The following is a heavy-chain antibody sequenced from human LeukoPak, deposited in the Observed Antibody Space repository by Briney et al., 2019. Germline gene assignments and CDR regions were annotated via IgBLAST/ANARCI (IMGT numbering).Heavy chain of an antibody. V-gene: IGHV3-48*01. CDR1: GFTFSFSA. Sequence: GGSLRLSCAASGFTFSFSAMNWVRQAPGKGLEWISFISGSGVTIYYSDSVKGRFTISRDNAKNSLYLQMNGLRAEDTAVYYCARDRGDSMVGADFDSWGQGTLVTVSS. CDR2: ISGSGVTI. CDR3: ARDRGDSMVGADFDS. J-gene: IGHJ4*02. D-gene: IGHD1-26*01.